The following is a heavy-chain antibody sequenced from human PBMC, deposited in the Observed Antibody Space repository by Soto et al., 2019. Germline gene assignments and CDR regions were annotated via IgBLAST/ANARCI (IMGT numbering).Heavy chain of an antibody. J-gene: IGHJ4*02. CDR1: GQSFSGHS. CDR3: ARGYGIVALPGDLEDVKYDS. Sequence: QVQLQPWGAGLVKPSETLSISCAVYGQSFSGHSWAWIRQPPGKGLEWIGEINESGSTYYNPSLKSRVTISTDTSKQQLSLKLSSVRATDTAAYFCARGYGIVALPGDLEDVKYDSWGQGGLVNVS. CDR2: INESGST. D-gene: IGHD2-21*01. V-gene: IGHV4-34*01.